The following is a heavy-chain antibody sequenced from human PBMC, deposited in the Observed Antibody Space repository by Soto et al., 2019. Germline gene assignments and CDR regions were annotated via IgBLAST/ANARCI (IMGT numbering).Heavy chain of an antibody. CDR1: GFTFSSYS. D-gene: IGHD3-22*01. Sequence: GSLRLSCAASGFTFSSYSMHWVRQAPGKGLEWVAVISYDASNKYYADSVKGRFTISRDNSKNTLYLQMNSLRAEDTAVYYCARDVGYDSSGYYWHFDYWGQGT. CDR2: ISYDASNK. CDR3: ARDVGYDSSGYYWHFDY. V-gene: IGHV3-30-3*01. J-gene: IGHJ4*02.